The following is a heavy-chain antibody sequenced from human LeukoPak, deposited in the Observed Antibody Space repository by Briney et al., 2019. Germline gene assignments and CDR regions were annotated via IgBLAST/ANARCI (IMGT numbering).Heavy chain of an antibody. Sequence: SETLSLTCTVSGGSISSSSYYWGWIRQPPGKGLEWIGSIYYSGSTYYNPSLKSRVTISVGTSKNQFSLKLSSVTAADTAVYYCARQIPRLNYDSGGYYKDIWGQGTMVTVSS. D-gene: IGHD3-22*01. CDR1: GGSISSSSYY. CDR2: IYYSGST. CDR3: ARQIPRLNYDSGGYYKDI. J-gene: IGHJ3*02. V-gene: IGHV4-39*01.